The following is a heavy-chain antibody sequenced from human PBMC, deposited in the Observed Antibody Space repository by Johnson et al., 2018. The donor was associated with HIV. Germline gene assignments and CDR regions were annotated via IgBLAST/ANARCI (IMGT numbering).Heavy chain of an antibody. CDR2: IKSKPDGGTT. V-gene: IGHV3-15*01. CDR1: GFTFSDAW. CDR3: TRDAKLRPLDGPDDAFDI. D-gene: IGHD2-2*03. J-gene: IGHJ3*02. Sequence: VQLVESGGGVVQPGRSLRLSCAASGFTFSDAWMSWVRQAPGRGLEWVGRIKSKPDGGTTDFAGPVKGRFTISRDDSKNTLYLQLNSLKTEDTVVYYCTRDAKLRPLDGPDDAFDIWGQGTMVTVSS.